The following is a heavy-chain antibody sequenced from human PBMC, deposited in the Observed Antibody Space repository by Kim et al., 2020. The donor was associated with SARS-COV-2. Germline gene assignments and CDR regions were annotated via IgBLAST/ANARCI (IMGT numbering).Heavy chain of an antibody. CDR2: FDAEDGET. D-gene: IGHD3-22*01. CDR1: GYTLTELS. Sequence: ASVKVSCKVSGYTLTELSMHWVRQAPGKGLEWMGGFDAEDGETIYAQKFQGRVTMTEDTSTDTAYMELSSLRSEDTAVYYCATELQGGYYYDSSGYRGYFDYWGQGTLVTVSS. V-gene: IGHV1-24*01. CDR3: ATELQGGYYYDSSGYRGYFDY. J-gene: IGHJ4*02.